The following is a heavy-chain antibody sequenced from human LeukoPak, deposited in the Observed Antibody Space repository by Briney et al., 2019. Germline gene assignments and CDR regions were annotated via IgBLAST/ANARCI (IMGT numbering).Heavy chain of an antibody. V-gene: IGHV4-59*01. CDR2: IYYSGST. Sequence: SETLSLTCTVSGGSISSYYWSWIRQPPGKGLEWIGYIYYSGSTNYNPSLKSRATISVDTSKNQFSLKLSSVTAADTAVYYCARDGLEAFDIWGQGTMVTVSS. CDR3: ARDGLEAFDI. J-gene: IGHJ3*02. CDR1: GGSISSYY.